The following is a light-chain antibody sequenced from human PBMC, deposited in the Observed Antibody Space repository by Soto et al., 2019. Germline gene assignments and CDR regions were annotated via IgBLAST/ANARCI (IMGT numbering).Light chain of an antibody. Sequence: QSALTQPASVSGSPGESITISCTGTSSDVGGYNSVSWYQHHPGKAHKLRLDDVGDRPSGVSCRFSGSKSGNTASLTISGIQAADAADYFCSSFTSSMTNVFGSGTKLTVL. CDR3: SSFTSSMTNV. CDR1: SSDVGGYNS. V-gene: IGLV2-14*03. CDR2: DVG. J-gene: IGLJ1*01.